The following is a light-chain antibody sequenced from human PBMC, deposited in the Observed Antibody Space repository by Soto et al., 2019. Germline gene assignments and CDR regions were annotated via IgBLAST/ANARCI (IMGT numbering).Light chain of an antibody. CDR3: HQYNSWPLT. V-gene: IGKV3-15*01. CDR1: QSISTN. J-gene: IGKJ1*01. Sequence: ETVMTQSPATLSVSPGEGATLSRRASQSISTNLAWYQQKPGQSPRLLIYDASSRATAIPARFSGSGSGTEFTLTISSLQSEDFAVYFCHQYNSWPLTFGQGTKVDIK. CDR2: DAS.